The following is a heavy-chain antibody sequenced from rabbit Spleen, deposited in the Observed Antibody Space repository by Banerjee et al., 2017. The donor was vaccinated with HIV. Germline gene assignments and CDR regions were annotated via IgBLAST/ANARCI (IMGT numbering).Heavy chain of an antibody. D-gene: IGHD2-1*01. J-gene: IGHJ6*01. V-gene: IGHV1S45*01. CDR3: ARGSATMTMVITGYYLAL. Sequence: QEQLEESGGGLVKPEGSLTLTCKASGFDLSTYQYISWVRQAPGKGLEWIACIATGSSGSTYYASWAKGRVTISKASSTTVTLQMTSLTAADTATYFCARGSATMTMVITGYYLALWGPGTLVTVS. CDR2: IATGSSGST. CDR1: GFDLSTYQY.